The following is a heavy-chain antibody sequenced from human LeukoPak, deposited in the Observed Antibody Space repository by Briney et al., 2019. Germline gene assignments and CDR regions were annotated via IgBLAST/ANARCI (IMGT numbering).Heavy chain of an antibody. CDR2: ISIDGTNY. J-gene: IGHJ4*02. CDR3: ARGLSDSPPTLDY. CDR1: GFALSMYP. Sequence: TGGSLRLSCEASGFALSMYPLHWVGQAPGKGLEWVAVISIDGTNYLDANPVKGRFTISRDNSKNTVYLQMNSLGPEDTAIYFCARGLSDSPPTLDYWGQGTLVTVSS. D-gene: IGHD2-21*01. V-gene: IGHV3-30-3*01.